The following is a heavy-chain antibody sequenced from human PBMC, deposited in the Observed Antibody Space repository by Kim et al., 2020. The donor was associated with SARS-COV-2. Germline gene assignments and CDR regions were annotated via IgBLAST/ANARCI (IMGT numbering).Heavy chain of an antibody. J-gene: IGHJ6*02. V-gene: IGHV4-59*01. CDR2: IYYSGST. D-gene: IGHD4-4*01. CDR3: ARGFSTVTTNYYYGMDV. Sequence: SETLSLTCTVSGGSISSYYWSWIRQPPGQGLEWIGYIYYSGSTNYNHSLKSRVTISVDTSTNKFSLKLSSVTVADTAVYYCARGFSTVTTNYYYGMDVWGQGTTVTVSS. CDR1: GGSISSYY.